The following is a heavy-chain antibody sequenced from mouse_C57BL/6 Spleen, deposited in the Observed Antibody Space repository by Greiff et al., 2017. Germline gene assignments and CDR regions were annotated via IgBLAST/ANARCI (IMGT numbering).Heavy chain of an antibody. CDR2: IWSGGST. Sequence: VQLQQSGPGLVQPSQSLSITCTVSGFSLTSYGVHWVRQSPGKGLEWLGVIWSGGSTDYNASFISRRSISKDNSKSQVFFKMNSLQADDTAIDYCARSNYGSQAWFAYWGQGTLVTVSA. CDR1: GFSLTSYG. V-gene: IGHV2-2*01. J-gene: IGHJ3*01. D-gene: IGHD1-1*01. CDR3: ARSNYGSQAWFAY.